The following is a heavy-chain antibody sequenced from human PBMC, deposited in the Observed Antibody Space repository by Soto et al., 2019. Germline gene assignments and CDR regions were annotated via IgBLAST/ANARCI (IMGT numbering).Heavy chain of an antibody. CDR1: GGSISSSSYY. CDR2: IYYSGST. D-gene: IGHD6-13*01. V-gene: IGHV4-39*01. J-gene: IGHJ5*02. Sequence: SETLSLTCTVSGGSISSSSYYWGWIRQPPGKGLEWIGSIYYSGSTYYNPSLKSRVTISVDTSKNQFSLKLSSVTAADTAVYYCARQILSKIAAAANWFDPWGQGTLVTVSS. CDR3: ARQILSKIAAAANWFDP.